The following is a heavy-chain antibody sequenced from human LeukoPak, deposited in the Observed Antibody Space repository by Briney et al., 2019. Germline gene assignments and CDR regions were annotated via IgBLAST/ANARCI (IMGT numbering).Heavy chain of an antibody. J-gene: IGHJ4*02. D-gene: IGHD3-3*01. CDR3: ARLVDYDFWSGYDDY. CDR1: GYTFTGYY. CDR2: INPNSGGT. V-gene: IGHV1-2*02. Sequence: GASVTVSCKASGYTFTGYYMHWVRQAPGQGLEWMGWINPNSGGTNYAQKFQGRVTMTRDTSISTAYMELSRLRSDDTAVYYCARLVDYDFWSGYDDYWGQGTLVTVSS.